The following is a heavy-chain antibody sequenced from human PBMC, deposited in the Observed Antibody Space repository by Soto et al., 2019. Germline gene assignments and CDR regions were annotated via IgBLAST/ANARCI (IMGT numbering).Heavy chain of an antibody. CDR2: IYHTGST. V-gene: IGHV4-38-2*01. D-gene: IGHD3-22*01. Sequence: SETLSLTCAVSDYSISSGYYWGWIRQTPGKGLEWIGSIYHTGSTFLNPSLRTRVTMSVDTSKNNFSLRLESVTAADTAIFYCARVWMVVVPAAVGVKWFDPWGPGTLVTVSS. CDR1: DYSISSGYY. CDR3: ARVWMVVVPAAVGVKWFDP. J-gene: IGHJ5*02.